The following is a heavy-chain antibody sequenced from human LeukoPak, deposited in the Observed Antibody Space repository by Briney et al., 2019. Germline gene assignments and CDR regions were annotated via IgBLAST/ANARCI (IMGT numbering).Heavy chain of an antibody. V-gene: IGHV4-39*07. D-gene: IGHD3-10*01. CDR2: IYHSGST. J-gene: IGHJ4*02. CDR1: GVSITSSNYY. Sequence: SETLSLTCTVAGVSITSSNYYWGWVRQPPGKGLEWIGYIYHSGSTYYNPSLKSRVTISVDRSKNQFSLKLSSVTAADTAVYYCASFYGSGSYGLDYWGQGTLVTVSS. CDR3: ASFYGSGSYGLDY.